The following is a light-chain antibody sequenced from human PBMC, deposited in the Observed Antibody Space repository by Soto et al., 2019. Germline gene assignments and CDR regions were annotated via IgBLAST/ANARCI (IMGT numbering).Light chain of an antibody. J-gene: IGKJ1*01. V-gene: IGKV1-5*01. CDR1: QSVSGW. Sequence: DIQMTHSPPTLSASLGDTATVTCRASQSVSGWLAWYQQKPGEAPKLLIYDASALPRGVPSRFSGSGSGTKFTLTIASLQPDDFATYYCQQYETFSGTFGPGTKVDIK. CDR2: DAS. CDR3: QQYETFSGT.